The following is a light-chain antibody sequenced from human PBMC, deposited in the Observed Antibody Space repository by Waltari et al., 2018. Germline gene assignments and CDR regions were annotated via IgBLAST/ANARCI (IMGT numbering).Light chain of an antibody. Sequence: EIVLTQSPGTLSLSPGQTATLSCRASQSVGRTLAWYQQKSGRAPSLLIYGASIRATGIPDRFSGSGSGTAFSLTIREVEPEDFAVYHCQHYLRLPVTFGQGTKVEI. CDR3: QHYLRLPVT. V-gene: IGKV3-20*01. CDR1: QSVGRT. CDR2: GAS. J-gene: IGKJ1*01.